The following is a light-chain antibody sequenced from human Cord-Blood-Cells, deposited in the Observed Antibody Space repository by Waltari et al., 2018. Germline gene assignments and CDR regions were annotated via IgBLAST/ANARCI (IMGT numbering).Light chain of an antibody. CDR2: DVS. CDR3: CSYEGSYTVV. CDR1: SSEVGGYNY. V-gene: IGLV2-11*01. J-gene: IGLJ2*01. Sequence: QSALTQPRSVSGSPGQSVTISCTGHSSEVGGYNYVSWYQQHPVEAPTLMMYDVSNRPSGSPDCFSGSKSGNAASLTISGLQAEDEADYYCCSYEGSYTVVFGGGTKLTVL.